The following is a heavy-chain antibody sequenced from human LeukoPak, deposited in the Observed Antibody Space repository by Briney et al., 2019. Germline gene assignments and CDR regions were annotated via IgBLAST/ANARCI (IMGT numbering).Heavy chain of an antibody. V-gene: IGHV4-4*09. D-gene: IGHD3-10*01. CDR1: SGSISTYY. CDR3: ARQEARAFDY. CDR2: IYTTGKT. Sequence: PSETLSLTCTVSSGSISTYYWTWIRQSPGKGLEWIGYIYTTGKTKYNPSLKRRITISVDTSKNQFSLKLNSVTAADTAVYYCARQEARAFDYWGQGTLVTVSS. J-gene: IGHJ4*02.